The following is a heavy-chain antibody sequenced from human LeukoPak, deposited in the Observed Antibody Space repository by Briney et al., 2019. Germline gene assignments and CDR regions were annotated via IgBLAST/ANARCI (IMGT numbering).Heavy chain of an antibody. J-gene: IGHJ4*02. CDR2: IKQDGSEK. V-gene: IGHV3-7*02. CDR1: GFSFSSYW. Sequence: GGSLRLSCAASGFSFSSYWMSWVRQAPGKGLEWVANIKQDGSEKYYVDSVKGRFTISRDNAKNSLYLQMNSLRAEDTAAYYCARHNPYSSGWYCFDDWGQGTLVTVSS. CDR3: ARHNPYSSGWYCFDD. D-gene: IGHD6-13*01.